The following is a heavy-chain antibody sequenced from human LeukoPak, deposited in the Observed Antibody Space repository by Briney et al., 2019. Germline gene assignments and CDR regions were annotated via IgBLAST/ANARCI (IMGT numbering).Heavy chain of an antibody. J-gene: IGHJ4*02. Sequence: GASVKVSCKASGYTFTSYDINWVRQATGQGLEWMGWMNPNSGNTGYAQKFQGRVTITRNTSISTDYMELSSLRSEDTAVYYCAREGSAVAGIGFDYWGQGTLVTVSS. D-gene: IGHD6-19*01. CDR1: GYTFTSYD. CDR2: MNPNSGNT. CDR3: AREGSAVAGIGFDY. V-gene: IGHV1-8*03.